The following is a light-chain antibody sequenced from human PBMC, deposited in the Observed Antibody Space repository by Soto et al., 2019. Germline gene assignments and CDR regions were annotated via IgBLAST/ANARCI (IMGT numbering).Light chain of an antibody. CDR1: SSDVGSYNL. Sequence: QSVLTQPASVSGSTGQSTTISCTGTSSDVGSYNLVSWYQQHPGKAPKRMIYEVSKRPSGVSNRFSGSKSGNTASLTISGLQAEDEADYYCCSYAGTSTLVFGGGTKVTVL. V-gene: IGLV2-23*02. J-gene: IGLJ2*01. CDR2: EVS. CDR3: CSYAGTSTLV.